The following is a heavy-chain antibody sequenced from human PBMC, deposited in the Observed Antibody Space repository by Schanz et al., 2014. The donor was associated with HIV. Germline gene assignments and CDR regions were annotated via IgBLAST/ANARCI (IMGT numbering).Heavy chain of an antibody. V-gene: IGHV4-34*02. CDR3: ARGVRRDCRTPDCNTGWFDP. J-gene: IGHJ5*02. CDR2: INHSGST. Sequence: QVHLQQWGAGLLKPSETLSLTCAVYGGSFSGYYWSWIRQPPGKGLEWIGEINHSGSTNYSPSLKGRVPISVDASKRQFSLTLASVTAADTAVYYCARGVRRDCRTPDCNTGWFDPWGQGTLVTVSS. CDR1: GGSFSGYY. D-gene: IGHD2-15*01.